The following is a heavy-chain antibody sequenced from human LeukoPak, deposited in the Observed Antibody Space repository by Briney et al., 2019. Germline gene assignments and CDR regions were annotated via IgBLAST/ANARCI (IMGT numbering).Heavy chain of an antibody. CDR3: ARINYDSSGDWREDAFDV. J-gene: IGHJ3*01. D-gene: IGHD3-22*01. Sequence: ASVKASCKASGYTFSDYYIHWVRQAPGQGLEWMGWINPDSGGTNYARKFQGRVTMTRDTTISTAYMELSRLRSDDTAVYYCARINYDSSGDWREDAFDVWGEGTMVTVSS. V-gene: IGHV1-2*02. CDR1: GYTFSDYY. CDR2: INPDSGGT.